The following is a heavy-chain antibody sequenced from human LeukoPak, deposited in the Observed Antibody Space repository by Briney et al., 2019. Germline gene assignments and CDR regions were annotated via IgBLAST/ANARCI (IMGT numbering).Heavy chain of an antibody. Sequence: SETLSLTCAVYGGSFSNYYLSWVRQPPGKGLEWIGEITHSGSTKYNPSLKSRVTIPVDTSKIQSSLKLRSVAAADTAVYYCAPIFGDYSDFDSWGPGTLVTVSS. CDR1: GGSFSNYY. CDR2: ITHSGST. V-gene: IGHV4-34*01. D-gene: IGHD4-17*01. J-gene: IGHJ4*02. CDR3: APIFGDYSDFDS.